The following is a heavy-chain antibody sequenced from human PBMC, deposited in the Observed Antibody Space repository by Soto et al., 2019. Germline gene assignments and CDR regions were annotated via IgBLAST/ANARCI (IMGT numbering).Heavy chain of an antibody. Sequence: TSETLSLTCAVYDGSFSGYYGNWIRQPPGKGLEWIGEINHSGSTNYNPSLKSRVTISVDTSKNQFSLKLSSVTAADTAVYYCGGRDFGDYWGQGTLVTVSS. V-gene: IGHV4-34*01. CDR2: INHSGST. D-gene: IGHD3-10*01. J-gene: IGHJ4*02. CDR1: DGSFSGYY. CDR3: GGRDFGDY.